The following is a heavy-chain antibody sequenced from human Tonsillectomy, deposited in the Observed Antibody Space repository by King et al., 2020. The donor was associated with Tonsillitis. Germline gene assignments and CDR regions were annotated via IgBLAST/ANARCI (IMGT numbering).Heavy chain of an antibody. CDR2: KSGSADGK. V-gene: IGHV3-23*04. D-gene: IGHD5/OR15-5a*01. J-gene: IGHJ4*02. CDR1: GFTFSSYP. CDR3: AKCRSFSVFDSGSVLDY. Sequence: VQLVESGGGLVQPGGSLRLSCAASGFTFSSYPMSWVRQAPGKGLEWVSDKSGSADGKYYADSVKGRFTISRDNSKNTLYLQMNSLRADDTAVYYCAKCRSFSVFDSGSVLDYWGQGTLVTVPS.